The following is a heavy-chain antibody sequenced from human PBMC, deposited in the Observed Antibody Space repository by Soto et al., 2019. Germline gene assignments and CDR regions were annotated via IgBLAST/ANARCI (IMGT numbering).Heavy chain of an antibody. J-gene: IGHJ4*02. CDR3: ARETSARSTIDF. CDR1: GESVSSQSAA. V-gene: IGHV6-1*01. D-gene: IGHD2-8*01. CDR2: TYYRSKWYN. Sequence: SEALSVPSVMSGESVSSQSAAWNWTRHSPSRGLEWLVMTYYRSKWYNDYAVSVNSRITIKVDTSNNQCSLQLNDVTPEATTVYYCARETSARSTIDFSGQGTLVTVSS.